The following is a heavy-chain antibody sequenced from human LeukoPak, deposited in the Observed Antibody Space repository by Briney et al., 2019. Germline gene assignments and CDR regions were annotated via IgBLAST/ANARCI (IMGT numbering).Heavy chain of an antibody. D-gene: IGHD6-13*01. CDR1: GYTFTGYY. J-gene: IGHJ4*02. CDR2: IIPIFDTP. CDR3: ATSSTWYDYFDY. V-gene: IGHV1-69*13. Sequence: GASVKVSCKASGYTFTGYYMHWVRQAPGQGLEWMGGIIPIFDTPNYAQKFQARATITADESTSTAYMELSSLRSEDTAVYYCATSSTWYDYFDYWGQGTLVTVSS.